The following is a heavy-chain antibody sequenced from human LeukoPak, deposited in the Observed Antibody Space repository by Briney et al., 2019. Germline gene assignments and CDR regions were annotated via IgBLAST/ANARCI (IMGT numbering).Heavy chain of an antibody. Sequence: GGSLRLSCTASGYTFSSYAMQWVRQAPGKGLEWVAVISHEGRNKYYADPVKGRFSISRDNSKNTLYLQMNSLRVEDAAVYYCAKVLWFGTYNSYGLEYWGQGTLVTVSS. CDR1: GYTFSSYA. D-gene: IGHD3-10*01. J-gene: IGHJ4*02. V-gene: IGHV3-30*04. CDR2: ISHEGRNK. CDR3: AKVLWFGTYNSYGLEY.